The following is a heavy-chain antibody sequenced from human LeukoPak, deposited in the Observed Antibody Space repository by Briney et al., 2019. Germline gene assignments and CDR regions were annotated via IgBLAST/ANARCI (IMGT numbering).Heavy chain of an antibody. D-gene: IGHD2-2*02. CDR2: IIPILGIA. J-gene: IGHJ4*02. CDR1: GGTFSSYA. Sequence: GASVKVSCKASGGTFSSYAISWVRQAPGQGLEWMGRIIPILGIANYAQKFQGRVTITADESTSTAYMELSSLRSEDTAVYYCATCTSCYTGYFDYWGQGTLVTVSS. CDR3: ATCTSCYTGYFDY. V-gene: IGHV1-69*04.